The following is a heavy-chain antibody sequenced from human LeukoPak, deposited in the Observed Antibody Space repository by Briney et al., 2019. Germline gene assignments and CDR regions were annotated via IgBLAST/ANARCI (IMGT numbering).Heavy chain of an antibody. J-gene: IGHJ4*02. CDR3: ARAGPDFWSGYGSFDY. CDR2: INPSGGST. Sequence: GASVKVSCKASGYTFTSYYMHWVRQAPGQGLEWMGIINPSGGSTSYAQKFQGRVTMTRDTSTSTVYMELSRLRSEDTAVYYCARAGPDFWSGYGSFDYWGQGTLVTVSS. CDR1: GYTFTSYY. D-gene: IGHD3-3*01. V-gene: IGHV1-46*01.